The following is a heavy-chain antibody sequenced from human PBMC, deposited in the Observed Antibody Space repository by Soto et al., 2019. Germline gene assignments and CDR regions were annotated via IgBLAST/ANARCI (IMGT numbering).Heavy chain of an antibody. V-gene: IGHV4-30-4*01. D-gene: IGHD1-1*01. J-gene: IGHJ4*02. Sequence: PSETLSLTXXXSGGSISSGGXXXXWIRQPPGKGLEWIGYIYYSGSXXYNPSLKSRVTISVDTSKNQFSLKLSSVTAADTAVYYCARVGXXXXXTIFDYWGXGTLVTVS. CDR2: IYYSGSX. CDR1: GGSISSGGXX. CDR3: ARVGXXXXXTIFDY.